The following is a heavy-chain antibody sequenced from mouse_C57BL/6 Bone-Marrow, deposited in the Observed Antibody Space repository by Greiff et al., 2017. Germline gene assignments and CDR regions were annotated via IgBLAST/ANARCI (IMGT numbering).Heavy chain of an antibody. V-gene: IGHV14-4*01. Sequence: EVQGVESGAELVRPGASVKLSCTASGFNIKDDYMHWVKQRPEQGLEWIGWIDPENGDTEYASKFQGKATITADTSSNTAYLQLSSLTSEDTAVYYCTPLLAGGYYAMDYWGQGTSVTVSS. CDR1: GFNIKDDY. CDR3: TPLLAGGYYAMDY. J-gene: IGHJ4*01. D-gene: IGHD6-1*01. CDR2: IDPENGDT.